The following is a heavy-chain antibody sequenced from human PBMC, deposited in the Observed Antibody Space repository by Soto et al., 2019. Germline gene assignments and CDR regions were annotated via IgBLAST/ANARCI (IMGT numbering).Heavy chain of an antibody. CDR1: GFTLGAFW. CDR2: LHSDGKTV. Sequence: EVQLVESGGGLVQPGGSLRLSCAASGFTLGAFWMHWVRQAPGGGLEWVSRLHSDGKTVLYADSVKGRFTMSRASAKSTLVVHMSSMRADDMAVYYCASGLYYGMDVWGQGNTGTVSS. J-gene: IGHJ6*02. CDR3: ASGLYYGMDV. V-gene: IGHV3-74*01.